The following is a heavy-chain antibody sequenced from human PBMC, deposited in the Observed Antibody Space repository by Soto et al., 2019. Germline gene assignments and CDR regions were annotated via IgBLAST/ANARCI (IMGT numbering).Heavy chain of an antibody. V-gene: IGHV4-34*01. Sequence: PSETLSLTCAVYGGSFSGYYWSWIRQPPGKGLEWIGEIYHGGSTDYNPSLKSRVTISLDTSKNQFSLKLTSVTAADTAVYYCARYCSNGVCYKAFDYWGQGALVTVSS. CDR2: IYHGGST. CDR3: ARYCSNGVCYKAFDY. J-gene: IGHJ4*02. CDR1: GGSFSGYY. D-gene: IGHD2-8*01.